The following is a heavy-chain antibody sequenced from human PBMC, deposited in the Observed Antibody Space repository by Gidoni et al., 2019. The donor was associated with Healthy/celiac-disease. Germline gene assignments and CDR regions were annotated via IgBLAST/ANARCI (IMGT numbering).Heavy chain of an antibody. Sequence: QLQLQESGPGLVKPSETLSLTCTVSGGSIRSSSYYWGWIRQPPGKGLEWIGSLYYSGSTYYNPSLKSRVTISVDTSKNQFSLKLSSVTAADTAVYYCARGDLLLWFGELSNYFDYWGQGTLVTVSS. V-gene: IGHV4-39*01. CDR2: LYYSGST. J-gene: IGHJ4*02. CDR1: GGSIRSSSYY. D-gene: IGHD3-10*01. CDR3: ARGDLLLWFGELSNYFDY.